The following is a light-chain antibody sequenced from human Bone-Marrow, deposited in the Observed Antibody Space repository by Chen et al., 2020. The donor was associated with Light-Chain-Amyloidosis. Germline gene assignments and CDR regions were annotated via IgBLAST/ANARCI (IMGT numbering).Light chain of an antibody. CDR2: DDS. V-gene: IGLV3-21*02. J-gene: IGLJ3*02. CDR1: NIGSTG. CDR3: QVWDRSSDRPV. Sequence: SYVLTQPSSVAVAPGQTAPIVCGGNNIGSTGVHWYQQTPGQAPLLVVYDDSDRPSGIPERLSGSNSGNTATLTISRVEAGDEADYYCQVWDRSSDRPVFGGGTKLTVL.